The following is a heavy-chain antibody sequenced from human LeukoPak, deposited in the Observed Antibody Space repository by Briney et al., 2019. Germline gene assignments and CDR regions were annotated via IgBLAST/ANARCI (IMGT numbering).Heavy chain of an antibody. CDR2: IRYDGSNK. Sequence: GGSLRLSCAASGFTFSSYGMHWVRQAPGKGLEWVAFIRYDGSNKYYADSVKGRFTISRDNSKNTLYLQMNSLRAEDTAVYYCAKDFYAIDYYMDVWGKGTTVTVSS. CDR1: GFTFSSYG. V-gene: IGHV3-30*02. J-gene: IGHJ6*03. CDR3: AKDFYAIDYYMDV. D-gene: IGHD2/OR15-2a*01.